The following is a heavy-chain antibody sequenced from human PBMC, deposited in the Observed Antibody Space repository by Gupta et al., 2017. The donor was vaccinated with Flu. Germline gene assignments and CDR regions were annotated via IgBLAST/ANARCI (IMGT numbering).Heavy chain of an antibody. Sequence: LQEPGPGLLKPSEPLSLTCSLSRGSLSRTNYYWGWIRQPPGKGLEYIGSISYSGTAYYNPSLESRLTISVDTSKNQFSLKLSSVTAAETAVYFCARQAEGELGLEEFDYWGQGTLVYVSS. D-gene: IGHD3-16*01. CDR3: ARQAEGELGLEEFDY. CDR2: ISYSGTA. J-gene: IGHJ4*02. CDR1: RGSLSRTNYY. V-gene: IGHV4-39*01.